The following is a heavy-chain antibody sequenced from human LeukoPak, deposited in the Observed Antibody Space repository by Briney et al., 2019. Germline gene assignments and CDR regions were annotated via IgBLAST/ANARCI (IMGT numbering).Heavy chain of an antibody. CDR1: GYTFTSYY. CDR3: ARDEGIAAAGTVLINDY. CDR2: INPSGGST. D-gene: IGHD6-13*01. Sequence: ASVKVSCKASGYTFTSYYMHWVRQAPGQGLEWMGIINPSGGSTSYAQKFQGRVTMTRDTSTSTVYMELSSLRSEDTAVCYCARDEGIAAAGTVLINDYWGQGTLVTVSS. J-gene: IGHJ4*02. V-gene: IGHV1-46*01.